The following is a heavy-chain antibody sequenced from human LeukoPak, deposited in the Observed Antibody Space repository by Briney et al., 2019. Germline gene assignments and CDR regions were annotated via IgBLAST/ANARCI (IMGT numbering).Heavy chain of an antibody. CDR3: ARGPIARLYGTLDY. Sequence: SETLSLTYAVYGGSFSGYYWSWIRQPPGKGLEWIGEINHSGSTNYNPSLKSRVTISVDTSKNQFSLKLSSVTAADTAVYYCARGPIARLYGTLDYWGQGTLVTVSS. CDR2: INHSGST. V-gene: IGHV4-34*01. CDR1: GGSFSGYY. J-gene: IGHJ4*02. D-gene: IGHD1-14*01.